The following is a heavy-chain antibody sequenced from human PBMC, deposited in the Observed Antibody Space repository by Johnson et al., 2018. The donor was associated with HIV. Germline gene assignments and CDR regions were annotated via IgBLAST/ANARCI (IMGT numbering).Heavy chain of an antibody. CDR3: ARGGSDAFDI. CDR1: GFTFSSYW. CDR2: LYSGGST. D-gene: IGHD3-16*01. Sequence: VQLVESGGGLVQPGGSLRLSCEASGFTFSSYWMTWVRQAPGKGLEWVSILYSGGSTYYADSVKGRFSISRDNSKNTLYLQMNSLRAEDTAVYYCARGGSDAFDIWGQGTMVTVSS. J-gene: IGHJ3*02. V-gene: IGHV3-66*01.